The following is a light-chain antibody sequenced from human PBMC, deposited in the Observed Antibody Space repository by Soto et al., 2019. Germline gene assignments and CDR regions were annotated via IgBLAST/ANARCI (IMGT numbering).Light chain of an antibody. V-gene: IGLV7-46*01. CDR1: TGAVTSGHY. CDR2: NTN. CDR3: LVFYSDGRRV. Sequence: QTVVTQEPSLTVSPGGTVTLTCDSSTGAVTSGHYPYWFQQKPGQAPRTLIYNTNNKHSWTPARFSGSLLGGKAALTLSGAQPEDEADYYCLVFYSDGRRVFGGGTKLTVL. J-gene: IGLJ2*01.